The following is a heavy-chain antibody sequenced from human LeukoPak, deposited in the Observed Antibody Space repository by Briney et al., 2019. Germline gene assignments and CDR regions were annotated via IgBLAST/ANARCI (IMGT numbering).Heavy chain of an antibody. V-gene: IGHV3-7*04. J-gene: IGHJ4*02. D-gene: IGHD6-13*01. CDR3: ARYGSIAAAGTFDY. CDR2: VKQDGSEK. Sequence: GGSLRLSCAASGFTFSRFWMSWVRQAPGKGLEWVANVKQDGSEKYYVDSVKGRFTITRDNAKNSLYLQMNSLRAEDTAVYYCARYGSIAAAGTFDYWGQGTLVTVS. CDR1: GFTFSRFW.